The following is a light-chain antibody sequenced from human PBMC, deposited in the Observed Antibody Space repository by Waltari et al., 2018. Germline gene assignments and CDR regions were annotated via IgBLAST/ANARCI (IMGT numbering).Light chain of an antibody. Sequence: IVLPQSPGTLSFSPGHRATLSCRASQSLSSGYLAWYQQKPGQAPRPLIYGASSRATGIPDRFSGSGSETDFTLTISRLEPEDFAVYYCQQYGSSPYTFGQGTKLEIK. CDR3: QQYGSSPYT. CDR2: GAS. V-gene: IGKV3-20*01. J-gene: IGKJ2*01. CDR1: QSLSSGY.